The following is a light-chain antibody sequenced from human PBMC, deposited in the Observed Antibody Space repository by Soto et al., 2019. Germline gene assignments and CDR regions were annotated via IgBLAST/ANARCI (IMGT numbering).Light chain of an antibody. V-gene: IGKV3-20*01. CDR2: DAS. CDR1: QSVASSH. J-gene: IGKJ3*01. Sequence: ILLTHSRFALSLSPGERATFSCRASQSVASSHLAWYRQKPGQTPRLLIYDASSRATGIPDRISGSGSGKDLTLTISRMEPEDFEVHSCKKYGRATFNFGPGNQVDIK. CDR3: KKYGRATFN.